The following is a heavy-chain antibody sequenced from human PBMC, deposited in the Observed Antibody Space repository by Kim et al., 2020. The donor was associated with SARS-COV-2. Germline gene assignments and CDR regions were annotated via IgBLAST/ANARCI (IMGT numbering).Heavy chain of an antibody. CDR2: IYYSGST. D-gene: IGHD3-22*01. CDR3: ARDSSGYRFDY. Sequence: SETLSLTCTVSGGSISSYYWSWIRQPPGKGLEWIGYIYYSGSTNYNPSLKSRVTISVDTSKNQFSLKLSSVTAADTAVYYCARDSSGYRFDYWGQGTLVTVSS. J-gene: IGHJ4*02. V-gene: IGHV4-59*13. CDR1: GGSISSYY.